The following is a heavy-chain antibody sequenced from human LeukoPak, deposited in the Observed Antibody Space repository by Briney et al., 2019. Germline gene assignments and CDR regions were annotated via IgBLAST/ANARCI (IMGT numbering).Heavy chain of an antibody. D-gene: IGHD2-2*01. J-gene: IGHJ6*03. CDR1: GFTFSSYE. V-gene: IGHV3-48*03. CDR2: ISSSGSTI. Sequence: GGSLRLSCAASGFTFSSYEMSWVRQAPGKGLEWVSYISSSGSTIYYADSVKGRFTISRDNAKNSLYLQMNSLRAEDTAVYYCARALLWENYYYYYYMDVWGKGTTVTVSS. CDR3: ARALLWENYYYYYYMDV.